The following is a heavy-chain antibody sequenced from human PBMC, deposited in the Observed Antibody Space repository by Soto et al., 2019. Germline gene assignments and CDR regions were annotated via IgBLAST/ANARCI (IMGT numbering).Heavy chain of an antibody. D-gene: IGHD2-21*02. CDR2: IYWDDDK. J-gene: IGHJ4*02. Sequence: QITLKESGPSLIKPTQTLTLTCTVSGFSLSTGGVGVGWIRQPPGKALEWLALIYWDDDKSYSPSLKSRLTISKDPSKNQVVLSMTTMDPVDTATYFCARRSTLGVATVYFDHWGQGTLVTVSS. V-gene: IGHV2-5*02. CDR3: ARRSTLGVATVYFDH. CDR1: GFSLSTGGVG.